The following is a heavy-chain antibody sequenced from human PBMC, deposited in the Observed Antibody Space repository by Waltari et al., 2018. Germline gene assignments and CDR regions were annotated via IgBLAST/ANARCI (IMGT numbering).Heavy chain of an antibody. D-gene: IGHD6-6*01. V-gene: IGHV1-18*01. CDR1: GYTFTSYG. J-gene: IGHJ3*02. CDR2: ISADNGNT. CDR3: ARDWRIAARRHDAFDI. Sequence: QVQLVQSGAEVKKPGASVKVSCKASGYTFTSYGISWVRQAPGQGLEWMGWISADNGNTNFAQKLQGRVTMTTDTSTSTAYMELRSLRSDDTAVYYCARDWRIAARRHDAFDIWGQGTMVTVSS.